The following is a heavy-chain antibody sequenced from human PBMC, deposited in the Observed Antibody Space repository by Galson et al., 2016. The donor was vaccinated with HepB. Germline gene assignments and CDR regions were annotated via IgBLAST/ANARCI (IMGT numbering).Heavy chain of an antibody. CDR2: IRSKANSFAT. Sequence: SLRLSCAASGFTFSGSSMHWVRQASGKGLEWVGHIRSKANSFATAYTASVKGRFTISRDKSKNTVSLQMSSLRAEDTAVYYCAKTSGNWDIDYWGQGTLVTVSS. CDR1: GFTFSGSS. CDR3: AKTSGNWDIDY. V-gene: IGHV3-73*01. D-gene: IGHD1-26*01. J-gene: IGHJ4*02.